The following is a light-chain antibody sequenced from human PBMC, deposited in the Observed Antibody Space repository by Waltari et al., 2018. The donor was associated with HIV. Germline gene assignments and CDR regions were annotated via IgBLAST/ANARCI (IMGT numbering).Light chain of an antibody. CDR3: QQYDSYPFT. J-gene: IGKJ3*01. V-gene: IGKV1-5*03. CDR1: QSIDVW. Sequence: DIQITQSPSTLSASLRDRVTSPCRASQSIDVWLAWYQQKPGKAPKLLMYGVSNLETGVPSRFSGSGSGTEFTLTIGSLQPDDFATYYCQQYDSYPFTFGPGTKVDIK. CDR2: GVS.